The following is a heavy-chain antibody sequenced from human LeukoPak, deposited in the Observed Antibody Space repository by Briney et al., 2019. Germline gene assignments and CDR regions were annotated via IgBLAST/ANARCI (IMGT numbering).Heavy chain of an antibody. J-gene: IGHJ4*02. CDR2: INPNSGGT. CDR3: ARVFQGTMIVVAPLGY. Sequence: ASVKVSCKASGYTFTGYYMHWVRQAPGQGLEWMGWINPNSGGTNYAQKFQGRATMTRDTSISTAYMELSRLRSDDTAVYYCARVFQGTMIVVAPLGYWGQGTLVTVSS. V-gene: IGHV1-2*02. D-gene: IGHD3-22*01. CDR1: GYTFTGYY.